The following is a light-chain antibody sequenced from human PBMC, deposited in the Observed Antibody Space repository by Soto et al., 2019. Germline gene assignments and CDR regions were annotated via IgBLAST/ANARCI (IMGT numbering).Light chain of an antibody. CDR2: GAS. J-gene: IGKJ1*01. CDR3: QQYGSSGT. V-gene: IGKV3-15*01. Sequence: EIVMTQSPATLSVSPGERVTLSCRASESVSNAVAWYQQKRGQVPRLLIYGASTTAPGVPVRFRGSGSGTEFSLTITSLQSEDFAVYYCQQYGSSGTFGQGTKV. CDR1: ESVSNA.